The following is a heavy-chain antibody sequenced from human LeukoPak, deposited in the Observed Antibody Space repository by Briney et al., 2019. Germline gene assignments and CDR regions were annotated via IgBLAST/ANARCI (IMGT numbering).Heavy chain of an antibody. J-gene: IGHJ4*02. V-gene: IGHV4-34*01. CDR1: GGSFSGYY. D-gene: IGHD3-10*01. CDR2: INHSGST. Sequence: SETLSLTCAVYGGSFSGYYWSWIRQPPGKGLEWIGEINHSGSTNYNPSLKSRVTISVDTSKNQFSLKLSSVTAADTAVYYCARDIWFGELTDYWGQGTLVTVSS. CDR3: ARDIWFGELTDY.